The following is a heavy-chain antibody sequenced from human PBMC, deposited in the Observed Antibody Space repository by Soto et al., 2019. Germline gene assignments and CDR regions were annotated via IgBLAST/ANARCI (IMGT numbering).Heavy chain of an antibody. D-gene: IGHD6-19*01. CDR1: GFNLSFYG. V-gene: IGHV3-33*01. CDR2: IWQDGRNN. Sequence: CLRRSCAAPGFNLSFYGIHWVRQAPGKGLEWVATIWQDGRNNFYADSVKGRFTISRDVSKSTLNLQLNSLRVEDTAVYYCARWQRLALSHNGMDVWGQGTTVTVS. J-gene: IGHJ6*02. CDR3: ARWQRLALSHNGMDV.